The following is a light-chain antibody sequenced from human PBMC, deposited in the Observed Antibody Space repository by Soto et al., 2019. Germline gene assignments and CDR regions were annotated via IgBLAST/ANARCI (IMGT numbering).Light chain of an antibody. CDR1: SSDVGGYNY. CDR2: DVS. CDR3: SSYTDSSTDV. Sequence: QSALTQPASVSGSPGQSITISCTGTSSDVGGYNYVSWYQQHPGKAPKLMIYDVSNRPSGVSDRFSGSKSGNTASLTISGLQADDEADYYCSSYTDSSTDVFGTGTKLTVL. J-gene: IGLJ1*01. V-gene: IGLV2-14*01.